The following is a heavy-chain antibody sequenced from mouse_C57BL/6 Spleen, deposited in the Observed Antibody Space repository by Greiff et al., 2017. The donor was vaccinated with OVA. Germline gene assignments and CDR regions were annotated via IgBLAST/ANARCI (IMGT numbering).Heavy chain of an antibody. CDR3: ARHPGDEGYFDV. V-gene: IGHV5-2*01. CDR2: INSDGGST. Sequence: EVKVVESGGGLVQPGESLKLSCESNEYEFPSHDMSWVRKTPEKRLELVAAINSDGGSTYYPDTMERRFIISRDNTKKTLYLQMSSRRAEDTALYYCARHPGDEGYFDVWGTGTTVTVSS. J-gene: IGHJ1*03. CDR1: EYEFPSHD. D-gene: IGHD2-13*01.